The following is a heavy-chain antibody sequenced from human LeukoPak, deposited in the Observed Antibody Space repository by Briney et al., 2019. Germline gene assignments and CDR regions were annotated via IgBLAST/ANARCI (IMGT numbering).Heavy chain of an antibody. CDR1: GFTFSSYA. Sequence: PGRSLRLSCAASGFTFSSYAMHWVRQAPGKGLEWVAVISYDGSNKYYEDSVKGRFTISRHNSKNTLYLQMNSLRAEDTAVYYCARASRGYSYGSGYWGQGTLVTVSA. CDR2: ISYDGSNK. D-gene: IGHD5-18*01. J-gene: IGHJ4*02. CDR3: ARASRGYSYGSGY. V-gene: IGHV3-30-3*01.